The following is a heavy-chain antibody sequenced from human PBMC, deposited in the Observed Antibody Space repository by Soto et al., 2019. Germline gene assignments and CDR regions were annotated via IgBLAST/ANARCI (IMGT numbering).Heavy chain of an antibody. CDR3: ARGPIVVVVAATTGWFDP. D-gene: IGHD2-15*01. V-gene: IGHV4-34*01. CDR2: INHSGST. CDR1: GGSFSGYY. Sequence: PSETLSLTCAVYGGSFSGYYWSWIRQPPGKGLEWIGEINHSGSTNYNPSLKSRVTISVDTSKNQFSLKLSSVTAADTAVYYCARGPIVVVVAATTGWFDPWGQEPWSPSPQ. J-gene: IGHJ5*02.